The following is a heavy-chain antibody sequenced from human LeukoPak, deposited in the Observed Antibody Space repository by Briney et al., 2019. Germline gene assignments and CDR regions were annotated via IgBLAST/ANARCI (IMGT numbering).Heavy chain of an antibody. J-gene: IGHJ4*02. Sequence: ASVKVSCKASGYTFTGYYMHWVRQAPGQGLEWMGWINPNSGGTNYAQKFQGRVTMTRDTSISTAYMELSRLRSDDTAVYYCARDYYGSGSYRPPSGLGYWGQGTLVTVSS. CDR2: INPNSGGT. V-gene: IGHV1-2*02. D-gene: IGHD3-10*01. CDR1: GYTFTGYY. CDR3: ARDYYGSGSYRPPSGLGY.